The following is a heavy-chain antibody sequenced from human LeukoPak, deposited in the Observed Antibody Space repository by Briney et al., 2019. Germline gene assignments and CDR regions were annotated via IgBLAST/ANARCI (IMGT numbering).Heavy chain of an antibody. J-gene: IGHJ4*02. Sequence: GGSLRLSCAASGFTFRNHWMHWVRQTPGKGLVWVSRISSDGSSTTYADSVKGRFTISRDDAKNTLYLQMNNLRAEDTAMYYCARDQRVTGRPDIDYWGQGTLVIVSS. CDR1: GFTFRNHW. CDR3: ARDQRVTGRPDIDY. CDR2: ISSDGSST. D-gene: IGHD6-6*01. V-gene: IGHV3-74*03.